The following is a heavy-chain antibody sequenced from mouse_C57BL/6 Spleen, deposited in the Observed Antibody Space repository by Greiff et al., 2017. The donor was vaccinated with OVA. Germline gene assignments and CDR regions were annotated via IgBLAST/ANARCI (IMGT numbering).Heavy chain of an antibody. CDR3: CLSVLYDYDPYYFDY. CDR1: GYAFSSSW. D-gene: IGHD2-4*01. V-gene: IGHV1-82*01. CDR2: IYPGDGDT. Sequence: QVQLQQSGPELVKPGASVKISCKASGYAFSSSWMNWVKQRPGKGLEWIGRIYPGDGDTNYNGKFKGKATLTADKSSSTAYMQLSSLTSEDSAVYFCCLSVLYDYDPYYFDYWGQGTTLTVSS. J-gene: IGHJ2*01.